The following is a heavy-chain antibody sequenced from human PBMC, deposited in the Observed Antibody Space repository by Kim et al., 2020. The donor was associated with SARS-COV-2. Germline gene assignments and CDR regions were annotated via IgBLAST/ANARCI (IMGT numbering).Heavy chain of an antibody. CDR1: GGSFSGYY. Sequence: SETLSRTCAVYGGSFSGYYWSWIRQPPGKGLEWIGEINHSGSTNYNPSLKSRVTISLDTSKNQFSLKLITVTAADTAVYYCARLPRVGRRNYYHYMDVWG. D-gene: IGHD1-26*01. J-gene: IGHJ6*03. V-gene: IGHV4-34*01. CDR2: INHSGST. CDR3: ARLPRVGRRNYYHYMDV.